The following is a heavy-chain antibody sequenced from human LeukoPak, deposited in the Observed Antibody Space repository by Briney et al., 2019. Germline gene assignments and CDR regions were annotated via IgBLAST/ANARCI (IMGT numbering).Heavy chain of an antibody. CDR2: IYSGGST. V-gene: IGHV3-66*01. CDR3: ARAKNYPSDYFDY. CDR1: GFTVSSNY. Sequence: GGSLSLTCAASGFTVSSNYMSWVRQAPGKGLEWVSVIYSGGSTYYADSVKGRFTISRDNSKNTLYLQMNSLSAEDTAVYYCARAKNYPSDYFDYWGQGTLVTVSS. D-gene: IGHD1-7*01. J-gene: IGHJ4*02.